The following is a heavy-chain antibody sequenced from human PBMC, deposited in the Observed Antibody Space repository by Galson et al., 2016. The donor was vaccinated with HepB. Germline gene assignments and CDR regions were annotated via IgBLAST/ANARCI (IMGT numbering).Heavy chain of an antibody. CDR1: GFTFSGYS. V-gene: IGHV3-23*01. J-gene: IGHJ6*02. CDR2: ISALGGTT. D-gene: IGHD1-14*01. Sequence: SLRLSCAASGFTFSGYSMNWVRQAPGKGLQWVASISALGGTTHYADSVKGRFTISRDNAKNIVFLQMSSLRADDTDLNYCAKKGHPYPSQAFESQNTGSDDWGQGTTVTVSS. CDR3: AKKGHPYPSQAFESQNTGSDD.